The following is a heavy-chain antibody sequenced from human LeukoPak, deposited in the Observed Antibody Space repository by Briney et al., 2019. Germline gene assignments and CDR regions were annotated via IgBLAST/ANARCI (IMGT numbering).Heavy chain of an antibody. J-gene: IGHJ4*02. CDR1: GYKFTTYW. CDR3: ARLLAAPYYINF. CDR2: IYPRDSDT. Sequence: GESLKISCKGSGYKFTTYWIAWMRQMPGQGLEWLGIIYPRDSDTRYSPSFEGQVSISVDTSIDTAYLQWSSVKASDTAMYYCARLLAAPYYINFWGQGTLVTVSS. V-gene: IGHV5-51*01. D-gene: IGHD6-25*01.